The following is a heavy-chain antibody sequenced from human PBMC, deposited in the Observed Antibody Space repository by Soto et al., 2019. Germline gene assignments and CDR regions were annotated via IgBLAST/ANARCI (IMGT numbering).Heavy chain of an antibody. J-gene: IGHJ5*02. V-gene: IGHV2-5*02. CDR1: GFSLSTSGVG. D-gene: IGHD3-10*01. CDR3: AAHGSGTYYNPLYNRFEP. Sequence: QITLQEAGPTLVKPTQTLTLTCTFSGFSLSTSGVGVGWIRQPPGKALEWLALIYWGDDKRYNPSLKNRLSISEHTAPKQVVLTMTNMDAEDTGTYYCAAHGSGTYYNPLYNRFEPWGPGTLVTVSS. CDR2: IYWGDDK.